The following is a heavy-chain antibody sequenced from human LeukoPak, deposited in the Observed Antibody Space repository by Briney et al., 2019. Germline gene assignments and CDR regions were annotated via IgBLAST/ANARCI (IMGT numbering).Heavy chain of an antibody. V-gene: IGHV3-23*01. J-gene: IGHJ4*02. D-gene: IGHD3-10*01. CDR1: GFTFSSYA. Sequence: PGGSLRLSCAASGFTFSSYAMSWVRQAPGKGLEWVSAISGSGGSTYYADSVKGRFTISRDNSKNTLYLQMNSLRAEDTAVYYCAKGRSITMVRGVQKVNVGFDYWGQGTLVTVSS. CDR2: ISGSGGST. CDR3: AKGRSITMVRGVQKVNVGFDY.